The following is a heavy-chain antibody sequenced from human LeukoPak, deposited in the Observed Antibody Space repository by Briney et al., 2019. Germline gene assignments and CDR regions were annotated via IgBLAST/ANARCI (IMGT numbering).Heavy chain of an antibody. CDR2: INPNSGGT. J-gene: IGHJ3*02. D-gene: IGHD2-15*01. V-gene: IGHV1-2*02. Sequence: AASVKVSCKASGYTFTGYYMHWVRQAPGQGLEWMGWINPNSGGTNYAQKFQGRVTMTRDTSISTAYMELSRLRSDDTAAYYCARDLADSDAFDIWGQGTMVTVSS. CDR3: ARDLADSDAFDI. CDR1: GYTFTGYY.